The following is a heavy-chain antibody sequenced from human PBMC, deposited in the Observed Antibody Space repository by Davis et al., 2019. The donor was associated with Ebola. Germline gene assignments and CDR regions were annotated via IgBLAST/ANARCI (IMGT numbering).Heavy chain of an antibody. J-gene: IGHJ4*02. CDR3: ARGDRRFLEWFHFDY. Sequence: ASVKVSCKASGYTFTSYGISWVRQAPGQGPEWMGWISAYNGNTNYAQKLQGRVTMTTDTSTSTAYMELRSLRSDDTAVYYCARGDRRFLEWFHFDYWGQGTLVTVSS. D-gene: IGHD3-3*01. V-gene: IGHV1-18*01. CDR2: ISAYNGNT. CDR1: GYTFTSYG.